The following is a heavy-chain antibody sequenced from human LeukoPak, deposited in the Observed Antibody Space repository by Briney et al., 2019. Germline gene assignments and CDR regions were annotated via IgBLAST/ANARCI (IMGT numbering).Heavy chain of an antibody. CDR3: ARAYYCGGRGCKLEY. Sequence: SETLSLTCTVSGGSISSYYWSWIRQPPGKGLEWIGYIYYSGSTNYNPSLKRRVTISVDTSKNQFSLKLSSVTAADTAMYYCARAYYCGGRGCKLEYWGQGTLVTVSS. V-gene: IGHV4-59*01. D-gene: IGHD2-21*01. J-gene: IGHJ4*02. CDR2: IYYSGST. CDR1: GGSISSYY.